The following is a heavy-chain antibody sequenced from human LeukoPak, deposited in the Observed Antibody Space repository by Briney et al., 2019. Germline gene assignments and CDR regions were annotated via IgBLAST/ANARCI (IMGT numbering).Heavy chain of an antibody. V-gene: IGHV1-2*02. D-gene: IGHD2-2*02. CDR2: IIPNTGGT. CDR3: ARDSADCSSTSCYSHYMDV. CDR1: GYTFTDYY. Sequence: ASVKVSCKASGYTFTDYYMHWVRQAPGQGLEWMGWIIPNTGGTSYARKFQGRVTMTRVTSINTAYMELTRLSSVTAADTAVYYCARDSADCSSTSCYSHYMDVWGKGTTVTVSS. J-gene: IGHJ6*03.